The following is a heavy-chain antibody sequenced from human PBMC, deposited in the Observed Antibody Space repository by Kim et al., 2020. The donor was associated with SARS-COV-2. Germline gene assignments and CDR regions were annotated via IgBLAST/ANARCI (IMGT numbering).Heavy chain of an antibody. J-gene: IGHJ3*02. D-gene: IGHD4-17*01. CDR2: IYTSGST. CDR1: GGSISSGSYY. Sequence: SETLSLTCTVSGGSISSGSYYWSWIRQPAGKGLEWIGRIYTSGSTNYNPSLKSRVTISVDTSKNQFSLKLSSVTAADTAVYYCARVSGDYGTGAFDIWGQGTMVTVSS. V-gene: IGHV4-61*02. CDR3: ARVSGDYGTGAFDI.